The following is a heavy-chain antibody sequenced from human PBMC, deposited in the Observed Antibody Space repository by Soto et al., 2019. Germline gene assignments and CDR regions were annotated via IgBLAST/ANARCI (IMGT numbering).Heavy chain of an antibody. J-gene: IGHJ4*02. D-gene: IGHD1-26*01. V-gene: IGHV3-48*02. CDR2: ITSGGTTI. Sequence: GGSLRLSCVGSGFTFSDFDMNWVRQSPGRGLEWISFITSGGTTILYADSVKGRFTISRDDARSSLFLQMSSLRDDDTAVYYCTRSGEWGQGTQVTVSS. CDR1: GFTFSDFD. CDR3: TRSGE.